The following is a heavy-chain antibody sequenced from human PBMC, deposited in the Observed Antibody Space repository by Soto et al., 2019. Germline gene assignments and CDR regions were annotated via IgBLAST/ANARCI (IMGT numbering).Heavy chain of an antibody. V-gene: IGHV3-21*01. J-gene: IGHJ4*01. CDR3: ARIVAAAGSGFAY. CDR2: ISSSSSYI. CDR1: GFTFSSYS. D-gene: IGHD6-13*01. Sequence: EVQLVESGGGLVKPGGSLRLSCAASGFTFSSYSMNWVRQAPGKGLEWVSSISSSSSYIYYADSVKGRFTISRDNAKNSLYLQMNSLRAEDTAVYYCARIVAAAGSGFAYWGPGTLVTVTS.